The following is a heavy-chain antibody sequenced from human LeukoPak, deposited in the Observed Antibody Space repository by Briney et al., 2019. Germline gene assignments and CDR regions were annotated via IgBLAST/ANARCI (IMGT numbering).Heavy chain of an antibody. CDR1: GYTFTGYY. Sequence: ASVKVSCKTSGYTFTGYYMHWVRQAPGQGLEWMGWINPNSGGTNYAEKFQGRVTMTRDTSINTAYMELSSLRSDDTAVYYCAKTHDSGAYYPDYWGQGTLVTVSS. V-gene: IGHV1-2*02. CDR3: AKTHDSGAYYPDY. J-gene: IGHJ4*02. CDR2: INPNSGGT. D-gene: IGHD3-22*01.